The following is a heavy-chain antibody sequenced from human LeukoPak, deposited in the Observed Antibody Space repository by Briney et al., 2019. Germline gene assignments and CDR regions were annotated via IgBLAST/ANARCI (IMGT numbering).Heavy chain of an antibody. CDR3: VRDDCAADACYPGGY. CDR2: INAGNGDT. V-gene: IGHV1-3*01. CDR1: GYTFTNYV. D-gene: IGHD2-21*02. Sequence: GASVKVSCKASGYTFTNYVVHWVRQAPGQRHEWMGYINAGNGDTKYSKNFQDRVTITRDTSASTAYMEVSSLTSEDTALYSCVRDDCAADACYPGGYWGQGTLVTVSS. J-gene: IGHJ4*02.